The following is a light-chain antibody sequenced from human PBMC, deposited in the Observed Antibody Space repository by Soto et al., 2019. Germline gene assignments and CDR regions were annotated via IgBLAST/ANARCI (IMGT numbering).Light chain of an antibody. CDR2: GAS. CDR3: QQYGGSPQT. J-gene: IGKJ1*01. CDR1: QSVSNY. V-gene: IGKV3-20*01. Sequence: EIVLTQSPGTLSLSPGERATLSCRARQSVSNYLAWYQQKPGQAPRLLIYGASSRATGTPDRFSGSGSGTDFTLTISRLEPEDFAVYYCQQYGGSPQTFGQGTKVDIK.